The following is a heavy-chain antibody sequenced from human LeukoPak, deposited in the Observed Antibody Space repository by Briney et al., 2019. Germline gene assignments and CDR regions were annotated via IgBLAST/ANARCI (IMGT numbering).Heavy chain of an antibody. CDR3: ARGGTDCGGDCYDEYYFDY. V-gene: IGHV1-2*06. J-gene: IGHJ4*02. CDR2: INPNSGGT. D-gene: IGHD2-21*02. Sequence: ASVKVSCKASGYTFTGYYMHWVRQAPGQGLEWMGRINPNSGGTNYAQKFQGRVTMTRDTSISTAYMELSRLRSDDTAVYYCARGGTDCGGDCYDEYYFDYWGQGTLVTVSS. CDR1: GYTFTGYY.